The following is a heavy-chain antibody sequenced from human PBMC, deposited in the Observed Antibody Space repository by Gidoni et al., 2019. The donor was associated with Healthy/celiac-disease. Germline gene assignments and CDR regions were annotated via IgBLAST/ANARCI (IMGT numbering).Heavy chain of an antibody. Sequence: QVQLVESGGGVVQPGRSLRLSCAASGFTFSSYGMHWVRQAPGKGLEWVAVISYDGSNKYYADSVKGRFTISRDNSKNTLYLQMNSLRAEDTAVYYCAKDGFTWLVTYYFDYWGQGTLVTVSS. CDR3: AKDGFTWLVTYYFDY. CDR2: ISYDGSNK. J-gene: IGHJ4*02. D-gene: IGHD3-9*01. CDR1: GFTFSSYG. V-gene: IGHV3-30*18.